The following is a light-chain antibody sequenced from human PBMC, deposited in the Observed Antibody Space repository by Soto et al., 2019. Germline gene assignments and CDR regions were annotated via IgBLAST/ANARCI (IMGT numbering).Light chain of an antibody. CDR2: GAS. Sequence: EIVMTQSPATLSVSPGERATLSCRASQSISSNLAWYQQKPGQSPRLLISGASARATGIPARFSGSGSGTEFTLSISRLQSEDFAVYYCQQYSHSPLTFGGGTKVEIK. V-gene: IGKV3-15*01. CDR3: QQYSHSPLT. J-gene: IGKJ4*01. CDR1: QSISSN.